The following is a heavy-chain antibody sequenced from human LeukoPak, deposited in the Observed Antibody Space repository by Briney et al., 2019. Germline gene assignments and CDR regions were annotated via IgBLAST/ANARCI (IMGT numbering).Heavy chain of an antibody. CDR2: IYPGDSDT. V-gene: IGHV5-51*01. D-gene: IGHD4-23*01. CDR3: ARPSDYGGNWGQIDY. Sequence: GESLKISCKGSGYRFTSYWIGWVRQMPGKGLERMGIIYPGDSDTRYSPSFQGQVTISADKSISTAYLQWSSLKASDTAMYYCARPSDYGGNWGQIDYWGQGTLVTVSS. J-gene: IGHJ4*02. CDR1: GYRFTSYW.